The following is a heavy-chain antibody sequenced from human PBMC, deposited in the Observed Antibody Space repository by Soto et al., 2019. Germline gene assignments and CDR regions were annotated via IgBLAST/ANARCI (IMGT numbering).Heavy chain of an antibody. J-gene: IGHJ6*02. Sequence: SETLSLTCTVSGGSISSGGYYWSWIRQHPGKGLEWIGYIFYSGTTYYNPSLKSRVTMTTDTSTSTAYMELRSLRSDDTAVYYCAREGVAPYYYYGMDVWGQGTPVTVSS. V-gene: IGHV4-31*03. D-gene: IGHD5-12*01. CDR2: IFYSGTT. CDR1: GGSISSGGYY. CDR3: AREGVAPYYYYGMDV.